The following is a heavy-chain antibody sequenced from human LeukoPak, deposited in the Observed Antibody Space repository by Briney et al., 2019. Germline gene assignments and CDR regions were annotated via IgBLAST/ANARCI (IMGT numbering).Heavy chain of an antibody. V-gene: IGHV4-4*07. CDR2: FYTSGST. D-gene: IGHD2-2*01. CDR1: GGSISSYY. J-gene: IGHJ6*03. CDR3: ARDSTVVVPAAMDYYYYMDV. Sequence: SETLSLTCTVSGGSISSYYWSWIRQPAGKGLEWIGRFYTSGSTNYNPSLKNRVTMSVDTSKNQFSLKLSSVTAADTAVYYCARDSTVVVPAAMDYYYYMDVWGKGTTVTVSS.